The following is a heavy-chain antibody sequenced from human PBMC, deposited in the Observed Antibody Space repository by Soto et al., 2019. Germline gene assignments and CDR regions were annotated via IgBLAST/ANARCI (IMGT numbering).Heavy chain of an antibody. V-gene: IGHV1-69*13. D-gene: IGHD1-1*01. J-gene: IGHJ5*02. CDR2: IIPIFGTA. CDR3: ARGWRNWNPTYNWFDP. Sequence: ASVRVSCKASGGTFSSYAISWVRQAPGQGLEWMGGIIPIFGTANYAQKFQGRVTITADESTSTAYMELSSLRSEDTAVYYCARGWRNWNPTYNWFDPWGQGTLVTVSS. CDR1: GGTFSSYA.